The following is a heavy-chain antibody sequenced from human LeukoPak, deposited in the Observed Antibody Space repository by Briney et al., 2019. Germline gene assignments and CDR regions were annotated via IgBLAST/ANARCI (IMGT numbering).Heavy chain of an antibody. CDR2: IIPIFGTA. CDR3: AQIAAAGLYYFDY. J-gene: IGHJ4*02. CDR1: GGTFSSYA. V-gene: IGHV1-69*13. D-gene: IGHD6-13*01. Sequence: SVKVSCKASGGTFSSYAISWVRQAPGQGLEWMGGIIPIFGTANYAQKFQGRVTITADESTSTAYMELSSLRSEDTAVYYCAQIAAAGLYYFDYWGQGTLVTVSS.